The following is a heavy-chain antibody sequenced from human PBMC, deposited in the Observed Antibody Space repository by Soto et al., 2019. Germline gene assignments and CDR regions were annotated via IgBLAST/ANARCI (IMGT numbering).Heavy chain of an antibody. Sequence: GESLKISCAASGFTFSSYSMNWVRQAPGKGLEWVSYISSSSSTIYYADSVKGRFTISRDNAKNSLYLQMNSLRAEDTAVYYCARAYYYGSGSRSNYYYMDVWGKGTTVTVSS. J-gene: IGHJ6*03. CDR2: ISSSSSTI. V-gene: IGHV3-48*01. CDR1: GFTFSSYS. CDR3: ARAYYYGSGSRSNYYYMDV. D-gene: IGHD3-10*01.